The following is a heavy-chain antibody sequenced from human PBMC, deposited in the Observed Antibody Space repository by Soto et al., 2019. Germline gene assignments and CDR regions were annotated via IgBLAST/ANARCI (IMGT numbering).Heavy chain of an antibody. J-gene: IGHJ4*02. Sequence: QVQLVESGGGVVQPGRSLRLSCAASGFTFSSYTMHWVRQTPGKGLEWVADISYDGGDKYYADSVKGRFTISRDNSKNTLYLQMNSLRPEDTSVYYCARAYSLAVVAPGYWGQGILVTVSS. CDR1: GFTFSSYT. CDR2: ISYDGGDK. D-gene: IGHD3-22*01. V-gene: IGHV3-30-3*01. CDR3: ARAYSLAVVAPGY.